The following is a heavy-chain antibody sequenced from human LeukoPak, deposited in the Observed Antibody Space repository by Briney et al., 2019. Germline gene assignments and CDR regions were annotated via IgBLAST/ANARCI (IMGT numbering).Heavy chain of an antibody. D-gene: IGHD5-12*01. Sequence: PGGSLRLSCAVSGFTFSSYEMNWVRQARGKELAWVSYISSGGSAIYYADSVRGRFTISRDNARNSLYLQMNSLSIEDTAVYYCVSGYRNSVDYWGQGILVTVSS. V-gene: IGHV3-48*03. CDR2: ISSGGSAI. CDR1: GFTFSSYE. CDR3: VSGYRNSVDY. J-gene: IGHJ4*02.